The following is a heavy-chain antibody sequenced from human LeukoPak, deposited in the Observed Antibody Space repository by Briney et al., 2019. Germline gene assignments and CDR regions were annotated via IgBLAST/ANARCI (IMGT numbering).Heavy chain of an antibody. V-gene: IGHV3-30-3*01. J-gene: IGHJ1*01. CDR2: ISYDGSNK. Sequence: PGGSLRLSCAASGFTFSSYAMHWVRQAPGKGLEWVAVISYDGSNKYYADSVKGRFTISRDIAKNTLYLQMNSLRVEDTAVYYCYTQVVPDAIVHWGQGTLVTVSS. CDR1: GFTFSSYA. D-gene: IGHD2-2*01. CDR3: YTQVVPDAIVH.